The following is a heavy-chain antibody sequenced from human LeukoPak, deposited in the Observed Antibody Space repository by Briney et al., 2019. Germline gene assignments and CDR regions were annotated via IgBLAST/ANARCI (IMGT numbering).Heavy chain of an antibody. D-gene: IGHD6-19*01. CDR3: ATSGGGAVAGLWYFDL. V-gene: IGHV1-46*01. Sequence: GASVKVSCKAYGYIFTSYYVHWFRQAPGQGLEWLGIINPSGGSTTYVQKFQGRVTMTRDTSTSTVYMELSSLRSEDTAVYYCATSGGGAVAGLWYFDLWGRGTLVTVAS. J-gene: IGHJ2*01. CDR1: GYIFTSYY. CDR2: INPSGGST.